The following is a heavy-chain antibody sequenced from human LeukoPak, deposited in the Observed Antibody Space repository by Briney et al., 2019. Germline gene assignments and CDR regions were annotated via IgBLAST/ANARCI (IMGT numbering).Heavy chain of an antibody. CDR2: ISGSGGST. J-gene: IGHJ4*02. Sequence: GGSLTLSCAASGFTFSSYAMSWVRRAPGKGLVWVSAISGSGGSTYYADSVKGRFTISRDNSKNPLYLQMNSLRAEDTAVYYCAKSTRLATIMVQFDYWGQGTLVTVSS. V-gene: IGHV3-23*01. D-gene: IGHD5-24*01. CDR3: AKSTRLATIMVQFDY. CDR1: GFTFSSYA.